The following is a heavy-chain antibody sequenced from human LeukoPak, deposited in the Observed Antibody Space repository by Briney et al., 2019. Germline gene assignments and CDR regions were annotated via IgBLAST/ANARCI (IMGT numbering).Heavy chain of an antibody. CDR2: ISSSSSYI. J-gene: IGHJ4*02. V-gene: IGHV3-21*01. CDR1: GFTFSSYS. CDR3: ARVSHSSGWYGPFDY. D-gene: IGHD6-19*01. Sequence: PGGSLRLSCAASGFTFSSYSMNWVRQAPGKGLEWVSSISSSSSYIYYADSVKGRFTISRDNAKNSLYLQMDSLRAEDTAVYYCARVSHSSGWYGPFDYWGQGTLVTVSS.